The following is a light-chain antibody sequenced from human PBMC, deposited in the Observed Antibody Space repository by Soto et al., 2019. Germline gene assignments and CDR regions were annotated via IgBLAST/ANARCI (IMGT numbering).Light chain of an antibody. CDR1: SSDVGGYDY. J-gene: IGLJ3*02. CDR3: RSYAGTNNLL. CDR2: EVT. Sequence: QSALTQPPSASGSPGQSVTISCTGTSSDVGGYDYVSWYQQHPGKAPKLMIYEVTKRPSGVPDRFSGSKSGNTASLTVSGLPAEDEADYYCRSYAGTNNLLFGGGTKVTVL. V-gene: IGLV2-8*01.